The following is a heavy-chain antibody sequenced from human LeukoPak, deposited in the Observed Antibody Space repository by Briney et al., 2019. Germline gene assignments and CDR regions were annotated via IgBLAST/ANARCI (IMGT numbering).Heavy chain of an antibody. J-gene: IGHJ5*02. Sequence: GGSLRPSCAASGFTFSSYSMNWVRQAPGKGLEWVSSISSSSSYIYYADSVKGRFTISRDNAKNSLYLQMNSLRAEDTAVYYCARSSSWYSSWFDPWGRGTLVTVSS. CDR3: ARSSSWYSSWFDP. CDR1: GFTFSSYS. CDR2: ISSSSSYI. V-gene: IGHV3-21*01. D-gene: IGHD6-13*01.